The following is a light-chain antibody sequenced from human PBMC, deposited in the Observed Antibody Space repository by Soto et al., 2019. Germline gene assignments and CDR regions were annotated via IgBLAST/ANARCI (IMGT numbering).Light chain of an antibody. CDR3: LQDKSYPRT. J-gene: IGKJ1*01. Sequence: AIQMTQSPSSLYASVGDRVTITCRASQGIRTELGWYQQKPGKAPRLLIYGASTLQGGVPSRFSGSGSGTDFTLTISSLQPEDFATYYCLQDKSYPRTFGQGTKVDIK. V-gene: IGKV1-6*01. CDR1: QGIRTE. CDR2: GAS.